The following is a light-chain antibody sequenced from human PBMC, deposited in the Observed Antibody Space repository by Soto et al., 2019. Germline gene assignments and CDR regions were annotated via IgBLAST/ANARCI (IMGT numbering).Light chain of an antibody. CDR3: CSYAGTSSFYV. V-gene: IGLV2-23*01. CDR1: SSDVGSYNL. CDR2: EGS. Sequence: QSVLTQSASVSGSPGQSITISCTGTSSDVGSYNLVSWYQQHPGKAPKLMIYEGSKRPSGVSNRFSGSKSGSTASLTISGLQAEDEADYYCCSYAGTSSFYVFGTGTKVTVL. J-gene: IGLJ1*01.